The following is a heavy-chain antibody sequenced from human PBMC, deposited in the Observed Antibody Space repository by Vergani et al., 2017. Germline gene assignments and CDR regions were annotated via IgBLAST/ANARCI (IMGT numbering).Heavy chain of an antibody. J-gene: IGHJ4*02. Sequence: QVLLVQSGVEVKKPGASVRVSCKTSGYTFTNYYIHWVRQAPGQGLEWMGIINPSGGSTTYAQQFQGRLTMTRDTSTSTVYMDLSNLRSEDTAVYYCARPHGDILPPDPRRLDYWGQGTLVTVSS. CDR1: GYTFTNYY. V-gene: IGHV1-46*03. CDR2: INPSGGST. CDR3: ARPHGDILPPDPRRLDY.